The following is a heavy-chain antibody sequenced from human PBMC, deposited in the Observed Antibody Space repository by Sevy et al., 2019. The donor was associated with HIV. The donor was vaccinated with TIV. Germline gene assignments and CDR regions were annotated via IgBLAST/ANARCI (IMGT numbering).Heavy chain of an antibody. CDR1: GFTFSDYY. CDR2: ISRSGSTI. V-gene: IGHV3-11*01. CDR3: SRETTSIDDPGWFDP. J-gene: IGHJ5*02. D-gene: IGHD1-7*01. Sequence: GGSLRLSCAASGFTFSDYYMSWIRQAPGKGLEWVSYISRSGSTINYADSVKGRFTIARDKAKNSMYLQIHSLSAEATAVYYWSRETTSIDDPGWFDPWGQGTLVTVSS.